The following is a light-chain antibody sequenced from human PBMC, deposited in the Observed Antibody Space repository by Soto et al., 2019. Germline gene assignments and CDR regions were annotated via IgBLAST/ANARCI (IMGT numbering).Light chain of an antibody. CDR3: QSYDSSLSAYV. CDR2: GNT. Sequence: QSVLTQPPSVSGAPGQRVTISCTGTSSNIGAGYDVHWYQHLPGTAPKLLIYGNTIRPSGVPDRFSGSKSGTSASLAITGLQAEDEAEYYCQSYDSSLSAYVFGTGTKVTVL. V-gene: IGLV1-40*01. CDR1: SSNIGAGYD. J-gene: IGLJ1*01.